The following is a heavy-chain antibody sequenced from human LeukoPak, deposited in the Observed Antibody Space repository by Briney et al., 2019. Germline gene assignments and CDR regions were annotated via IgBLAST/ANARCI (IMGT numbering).Heavy chain of an antibody. D-gene: IGHD3-22*01. CDR2: IYYSGST. V-gene: IGHV4-30-4*01. J-gene: IGHJ3*02. Sequence: SQTLSLTCTVSGGSISSGDYYWSWIRQPPGKGLEWIGYIYYSGSTYYNPSLKSRVTISVDTSKNQFSLKLSSVTAADMAVYYCATKIYYYDSSGYYHDAFDIWGQGTMVTVSS. CDR1: GGSISSGDYY. CDR3: ATKIYYYDSSGYYHDAFDI.